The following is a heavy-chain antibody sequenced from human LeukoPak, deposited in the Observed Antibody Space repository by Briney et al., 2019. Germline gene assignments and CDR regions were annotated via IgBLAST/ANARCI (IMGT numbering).Heavy chain of an antibody. D-gene: IGHD2-2*01. Sequence: GGSLRLSCAASGFTFDDYAMHWVRQAPGKGLEWVSGISWNSGSIGYADSVKGRFTISRDNAKNSLYLQMNSLRAEDMALYYCAKEGIVVVPAAIPEGYYYYYYMDVWGKGTTVAVSS. CDR3: AKEGIVVVPAAIPEGYYYYYYMDV. CDR1: GFTFDDYA. CDR2: ISWNSGSI. V-gene: IGHV3-9*03. J-gene: IGHJ6*03.